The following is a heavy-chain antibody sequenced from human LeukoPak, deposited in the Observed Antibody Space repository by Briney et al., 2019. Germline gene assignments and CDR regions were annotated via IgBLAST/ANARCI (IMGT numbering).Heavy chain of an antibody. CDR2: ISSSSSYI. V-gene: IGHV3-21*01. D-gene: IGHD3-10*01. Sequence: GGSLRLSCGASGFTFNIYSMNWVRQAPGKGLEWVSSISSSSSYIYYADSVKGRFTISRDNAKNSLYLQMNSLRDEDTAVYFCAGGDGWFGELLSFDYWGQGTLVTVSS. CDR3: AGGDGWFGELLSFDY. J-gene: IGHJ4*02. CDR1: GFTFNIYS.